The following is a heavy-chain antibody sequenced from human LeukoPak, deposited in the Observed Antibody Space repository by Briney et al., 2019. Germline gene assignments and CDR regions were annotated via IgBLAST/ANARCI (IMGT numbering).Heavy chain of an antibody. D-gene: IGHD1-20*01. Sequence: GESLKISCKGSGYIFTSYWIAWVRQMPGKGLEWMGIIYPGDSDTRYSPSFQGQVTISADKSISTAYLQWSSLKASDTAIYYCARLSITNSLHLYYFDYWGQGTLVTVSS. V-gene: IGHV5-51*01. CDR3: ARLSITNSLHLYYFDY. J-gene: IGHJ4*02. CDR1: GYIFTSYW. CDR2: IYPGDSDT.